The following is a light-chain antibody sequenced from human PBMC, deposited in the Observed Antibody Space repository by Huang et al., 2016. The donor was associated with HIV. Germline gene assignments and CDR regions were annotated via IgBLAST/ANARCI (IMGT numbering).Light chain of an antibody. V-gene: IGKV3-15*01. CDR1: QSVSSK. CDR3: QQYNNWLLLT. J-gene: IGKJ4*01. CDR2: GAS. Sequence: EIVMTQSPATLSVSPGERATLSCSASQSVSSKLAWYQQKPGQAPRLLIYGASTRATGIPARFSGSGSGTEFTLTISSLQSEDFAVYYCQQYNNWLLLTFGGGTKVEIK.